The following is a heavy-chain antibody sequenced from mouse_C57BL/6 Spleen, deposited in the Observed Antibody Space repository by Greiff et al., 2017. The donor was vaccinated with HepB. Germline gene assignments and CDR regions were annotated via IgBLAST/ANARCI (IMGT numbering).Heavy chain of an antibody. CDR2: IYPGDGDT. CDR3: ARYYPYAMDY. Sequence: VQGVESGAELVKPGASVKISCKASGYAFSSYWMNWVKQRPGKGLEWIGQIYPGDGDTNYNGKFKGKATLTADKSSSTAYMQLSSLTSEDSAVYFCARYYPYAMDYWGQGTSVTVSS. CDR1: GYAFSSYW. D-gene: IGHD1-1*02. J-gene: IGHJ4*01. V-gene: IGHV1-80*01.